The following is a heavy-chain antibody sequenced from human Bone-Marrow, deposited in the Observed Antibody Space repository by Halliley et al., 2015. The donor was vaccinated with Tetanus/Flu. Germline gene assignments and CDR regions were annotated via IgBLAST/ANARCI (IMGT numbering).Heavy chain of an antibody. CDR1: DISISNSNW. CDR2: IYHTGSA. V-gene: IGHV4-4*02. J-gene: IGHJ4*02. Sequence: TLSLTCVVSDISISNSNWWSWVRQSPGKGLEWIGEIYHTGSANYNPPLKSRVTMSVDKSKNQFSLRLTSVTAADTAVYYRAKNGAWNIEFWGQGTLVTVSS. CDR3: AKNGAWNIEF. D-gene: IGHD1-1*01.